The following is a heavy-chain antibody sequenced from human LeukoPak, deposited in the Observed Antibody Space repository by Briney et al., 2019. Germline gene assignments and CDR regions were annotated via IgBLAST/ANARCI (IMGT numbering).Heavy chain of an antibody. CDR3: ARQYCSSTSCYIQGYYYYGMDV. CDR1: GGSISSGGYY. CDR2: INHSGST. D-gene: IGHD2-2*02. J-gene: IGHJ6*02. V-gene: IGHV4-39*01. Sequence: PSETLSLTCTVSGGSISSGGYYWSWIRQPPGKGLEWIGEINHSGSTNYNPSLKSRVTISVDTSKNQFSLKLSSVTAADTAVYYCARQYCSSTSCYIQGYYYYGMDVWGQGTTVTVSS.